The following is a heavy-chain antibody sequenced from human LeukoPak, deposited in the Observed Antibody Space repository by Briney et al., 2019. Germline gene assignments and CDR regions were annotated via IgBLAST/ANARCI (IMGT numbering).Heavy chain of an antibody. J-gene: IGHJ4*02. D-gene: IGHD6-13*01. Sequence: SETPSLTCAVYGGSFSGYYWSWIRQPPGKGLEWIGEINHSGSTNYNPSLKSRVTISVDTSKNQFSLKLSSVTAADTAVYYCARENIAAAGYFDYWGQGTLVTVSS. CDR2: INHSGST. CDR1: GGSFSGYY. V-gene: IGHV4-34*01. CDR3: ARENIAAAGYFDY.